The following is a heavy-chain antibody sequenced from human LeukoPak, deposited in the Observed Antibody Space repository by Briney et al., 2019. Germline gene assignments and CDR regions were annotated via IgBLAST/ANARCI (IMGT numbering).Heavy chain of an antibody. Sequence: ASVKVSCKASGYTFTNYDINWVRQATGQGLEWMGIFNPSGASTSYAQKFQGRVTLTRDTSTTTVYMELSSLRSDDTAVYYCARDHSSSWDIDYWGQGTLVTVSS. CDR1: GYTFTNYD. J-gene: IGHJ4*02. CDR3: ARDHSSSWDIDY. CDR2: FNPSGAST. V-gene: IGHV1-46*01. D-gene: IGHD6-13*01.